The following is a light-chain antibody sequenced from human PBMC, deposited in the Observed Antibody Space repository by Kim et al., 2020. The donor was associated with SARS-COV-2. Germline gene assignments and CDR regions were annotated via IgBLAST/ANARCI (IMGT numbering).Light chain of an antibody. CDR1: QCFSSSY. CDR3: QQYGSSFT. J-gene: IGKJ3*01. CDR2: GAS. V-gene: IGKV3-20*01. Sequence: LSPGETATRSCRASQCFSSSYLAWYQQRPGQSQRLLMYGASSRATGIPDRFSGSGSGTDFTLTISRLEPEDFALYYCQQYGSSFTFGPGTKVDIK.